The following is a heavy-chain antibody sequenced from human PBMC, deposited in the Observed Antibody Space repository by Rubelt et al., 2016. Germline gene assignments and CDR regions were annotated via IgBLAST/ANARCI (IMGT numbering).Heavy chain of an antibody. J-gene: IGHJ5*02. CDR3: AKEFSHPRGVPNWFDP. CDR2: ILYDGSDK. V-gene: IGHV3-30*02. D-gene: IGHD3-10*01. CDR1: GFSFSSHG. Sequence: GGSLRLSCAASGFSFSSHGMNWDRQAPGRGLEWVAFILYDGSDKKYGDSVKGRFTISRDNYKNTLYLQMNSLRVEDTAVYYCAKEFSHPRGVPNWFDPWGQGTLVTVSS.